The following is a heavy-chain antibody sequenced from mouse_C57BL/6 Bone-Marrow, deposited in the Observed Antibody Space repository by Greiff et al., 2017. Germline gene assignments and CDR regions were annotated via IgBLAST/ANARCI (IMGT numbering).Heavy chain of an antibody. Sequence: QVQLQQSGAELVKPGASVKLSCKASGYTFTNYWMHWVKQRPGRGLEWIGRIDPDSGGTKYNEKFKSKATLTVDKPSSTAYMQRSSLTSEDSAGYNCARGEDYYESWLAYWGQGTLVTVSA. V-gene: IGHV1-72*01. J-gene: IGHJ3*01. CDR2: IDPDSGGT. CDR3: ARGEDYYESWLAY. D-gene: IGHD1-1*01. CDR1: GYTFTNYW.